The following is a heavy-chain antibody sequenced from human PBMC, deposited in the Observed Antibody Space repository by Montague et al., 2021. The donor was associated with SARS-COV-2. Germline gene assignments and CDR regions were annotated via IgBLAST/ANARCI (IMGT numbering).Heavy chain of an antibody. CDR3: ASFTMVRGAPGYGMDV. CDR2: ISTRSTYT. J-gene: IGHJ6*02. CDR1: GFTFSDCY. D-gene: IGHD3-10*01. V-gene: IGHV3-11*03. Sequence: SLRLSCAASGFTFSDCYMTWLRQAPGKGLEWLSYISTRSTYTNYADSVKGRFTISRDDAKNSLYLQMNSLRAEDTAVYYCASFTMVRGAPGYGMDVWGQGTTVTVSS.